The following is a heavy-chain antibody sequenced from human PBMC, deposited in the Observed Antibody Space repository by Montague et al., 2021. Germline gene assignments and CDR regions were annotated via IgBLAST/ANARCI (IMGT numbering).Heavy chain of an antibody. Sequence: SETLSLTCNVSGGSVSTGNYYWTWIRQPPGKELEWIGYIYYTGGSKYNPSLESRVTISISTSKKQFTLKLSSVTAADAAVYYCARGQWLVPYYLDPWGQGTLVTVSS. CDR1: GGSVSTGNYY. CDR3: ARGQWLVPYYLDP. D-gene: IGHD6-19*01. CDR2: IYYTGGS. V-gene: IGHV4-61*01. J-gene: IGHJ5*02.